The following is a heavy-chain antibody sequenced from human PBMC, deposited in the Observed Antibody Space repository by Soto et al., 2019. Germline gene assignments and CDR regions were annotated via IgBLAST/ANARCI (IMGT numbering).Heavy chain of an antibody. CDR3: AKDRIAAVRGNYYYGMDV. CDR1: GFTFSSYG. V-gene: IGHV3-30*18. D-gene: IGHD6-13*01. Sequence: RRLSCAASGFTFSSYGMHWVRQAPGKGLEWVAVISYDGSNKYYADSVKGRFTISRDNSKNTLYLQMNSLRAEDTAVYYCAKDRIAAVRGNYYYGMDVWGQGTTVTVSS. J-gene: IGHJ6*02. CDR2: ISYDGSNK.